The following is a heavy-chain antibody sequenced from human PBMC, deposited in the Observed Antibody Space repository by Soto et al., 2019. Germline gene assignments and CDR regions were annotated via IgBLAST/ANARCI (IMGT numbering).Heavy chain of an antibody. J-gene: IGHJ4*02. V-gene: IGHV3-30-3*01. CDR2: ISSDGSNK. D-gene: IGHD1-26*01. CDR1: GFTFSSYA. Sequence: ESGGGVVQPGRSLRLSCAASGFTFSSYAMHWVRQAPGKGLEWVAVISSDGSNKYYADSVKGRFTISRDNSKNTLYLQMNSLRAEDTAVYYCARGGLVGATTLDFDYWGQGTLVTVSS. CDR3: ARGGLVGATTLDFDY.